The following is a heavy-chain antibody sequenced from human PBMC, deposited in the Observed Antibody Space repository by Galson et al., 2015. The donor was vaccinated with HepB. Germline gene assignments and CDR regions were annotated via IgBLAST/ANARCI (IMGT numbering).Heavy chain of an antibody. Sequence: PALVKPTQTLTLTCTFSGFSLSTNWMRLSWIRQPPGKALEWLARIEWDDDKFYSTSLKTRLTISKDTSKNQVVLTMTNMDPVDTATYYCALAVAGLGHDAFDIWGQGTMVTVSS. J-gene: IGHJ3*02. CDR1: GFSLSTNWMR. D-gene: IGHD6-19*01. CDR2: IEWDDDK. CDR3: ALAVAGLGHDAFDI. V-gene: IGHV2-70*04.